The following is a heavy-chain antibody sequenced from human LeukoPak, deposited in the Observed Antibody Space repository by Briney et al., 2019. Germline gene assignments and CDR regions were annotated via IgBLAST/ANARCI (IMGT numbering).Heavy chain of an antibody. Sequence: PSQTLSLTCTVSGGSISSGDYYWSWIRQPPGKGLGWIGYIYYSGSTYYNPSLKSRVTISVDTSKNQFSLKLSSVTAADTAVYYCARDQANYYDSSGYSGGNDYWGQGTLVTVSS. J-gene: IGHJ4*02. CDR2: IYYSGST. D-gene: IGHD3-22*01. CDR3: ARDQANYYDSSGYSGGNDY. CDR1: GGSISSGDYY. V-gene: IGHV4-30-4*01.